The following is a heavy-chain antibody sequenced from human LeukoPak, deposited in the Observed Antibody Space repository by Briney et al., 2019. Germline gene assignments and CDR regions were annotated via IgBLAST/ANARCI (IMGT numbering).Heavy chain of an antibody. CDR2: IIPILGIA. J-gene: IGHJ5*02. Sequence: GSSVTVSCKASGGTFSSYTTSWVRQAPGQGLEWMGRIIPILGIANYAQKFQGRVTITADKSTSTAYMELSSLRSEDTAVYYCARVLTDNWNWFDPWGQGTLVTVSS. CDR3: ARVLTDNWNWFDP. V-gene: IGHV1-69*02. D-gene: IGHD1-20*01. CDR1: GGTFSSYT.